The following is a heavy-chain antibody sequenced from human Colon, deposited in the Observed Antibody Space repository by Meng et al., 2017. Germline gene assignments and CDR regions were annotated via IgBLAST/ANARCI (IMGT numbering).Heavy chain of an antibody. V-gene: IGHV4-31*03. Sequence: QVQLPGSGPGLVKPSPTLSLTCTVSGGSISSGGYYWTWIRQHPGKGLEWIGYIYHSGATYYNPSLKSRVTISVDTSENQFSLNLRSVTAADTAVYFCARTLRDYGKIDYWGQGTLVTVSS. CDR2: IYHSGAT. D-gene: IGHD4-17*01. J-gene: IGHJ4*02. CDR1: GGSISSGGYY. CDR3: ARTLRDYGKIDY.